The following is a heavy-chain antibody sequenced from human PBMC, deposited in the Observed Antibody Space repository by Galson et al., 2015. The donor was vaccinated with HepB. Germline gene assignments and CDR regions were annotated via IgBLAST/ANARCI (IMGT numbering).Heavy chain of an antibody. CDR1: EYSFTSYW. Sequence: QSGAEVKEPGESLKISCKGSEYSFTSYWIAWVRQMPGKGLEWMGIVYPGDSDTRYSPSFQSQVTISADKSITTAYLQWSSLKASDTAIYYCARHHSSGWYADYWGQGTLVTVSS. V-gene: IGHV5-51*01. D-gene: IGHD6-19*01. CDR2: VYPGDSDT. CDR3: ARHHSSGWYADY. J-gene: IGHJ4*02.